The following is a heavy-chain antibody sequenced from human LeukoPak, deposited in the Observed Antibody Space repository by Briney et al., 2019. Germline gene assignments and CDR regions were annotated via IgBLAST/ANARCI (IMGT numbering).Heavy chain of an antibody. Sequence: SETLSLTCTVSGASFSNDGYYRSWTRQHPGKGLEWIGCIHCRGTTYYNPSLKSRVTISIDTAKNQFSLKLTSVTVADMAVYYCTRGVGAWGQGTLVTVSS. CDR1: GASFSNDGYY. CDR3: TRGVGA. V-gene: IGHV4-31*03. J-gene: IGHJ5*02. CDR2: IHCRGTT.